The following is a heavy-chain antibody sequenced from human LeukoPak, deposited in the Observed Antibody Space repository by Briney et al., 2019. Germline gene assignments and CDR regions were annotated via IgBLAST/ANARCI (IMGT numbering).Heavy chain of an antibody. CDR1: GYTFTSYD. Sequence: GASVKVSCKASGYTFTSYDINWVRQATGQGLEWMGWMNPNSGNTGYAQKFQGRVTMTRNTSISTAYMELSSLRSEDTAVYYCARGVGILTGYYYYYYYYMDVWGKGTTVTISS. J-gene: IGHJ6*03. D-gene: IGHD3-9*01. V-gene: IGHV1-8*01. CDR2: MNPNSGNT. CDR3: ARGVGILTGYYYYYYYYMDV.